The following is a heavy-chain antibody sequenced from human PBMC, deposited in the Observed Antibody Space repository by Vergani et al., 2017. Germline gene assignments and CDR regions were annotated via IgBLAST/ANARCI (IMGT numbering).Heavy chain of an antibody. J-gene: IGHJ6*02. Sequence: EVQLMESGGGWAQPGGSLRLSCAASGFTFIMHAMSWVRQAPGKGLEWVSTLSASDRRTHYADSVKGRFTISRDNSKNTLFLHMNSLRPEDTAVYYCAKGGRHDYDTKRQFYYYYGVDVWGQGTTVTVSS. D-gene: IGHD3-16*01. CDR3: AKGGRHDYDTKRQFYYYYGVDV. V-gene: IGHV3-23*01. CDR1: GFTFIMHA. CDR2: LSASDRRT.